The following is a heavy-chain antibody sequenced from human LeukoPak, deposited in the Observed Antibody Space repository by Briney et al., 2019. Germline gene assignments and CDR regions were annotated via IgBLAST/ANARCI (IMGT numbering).Heavy chain of an antibody. CDR3: ARATAICSSTSCYRWGFDY. V-gene: IGHV7-4-1*02. CDR1: GYTFTIYG. CDR2: INTDTGNP. D-gene: IGHD2-2*02. Sequence: SVKVPCKASGYTFTIYGMNWVRQAPGQGLEWMGWINTDTGNPTYAQGFTGRFVFSLDTSVSTAYLQISSLKAEDTAVYYCARATAICSSTSCYRWGFDYWGQGTLVTVSS. J-gene: IGHJ4*02.